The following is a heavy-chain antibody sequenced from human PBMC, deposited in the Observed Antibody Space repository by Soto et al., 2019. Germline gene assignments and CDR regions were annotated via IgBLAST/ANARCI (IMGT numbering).Heavy chain of an antibody. CDR3: ARGGRGPAAVTRYYMDV. Sequence: ASVKGSCKASGYTFTSYYMHWVRQAPGQGLEWMGIINPSGGSTSYAQKFQGRVTMTRDTSTSTVYMELSSLRSEDTAVYYCARGGRGPAAVTRYYMDVWGKGTTVTVSS. CDR1: GYTFTSYY. CDR2: INPSGGST. J-gene: IGHJ6*03. D-gene: IGHD2-2*01. V-gene: IGHV1-46*03.